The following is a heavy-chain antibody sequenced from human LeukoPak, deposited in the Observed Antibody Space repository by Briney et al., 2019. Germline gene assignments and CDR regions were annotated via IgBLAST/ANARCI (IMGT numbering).Heavy chain of an antibody. Sequence: PGGSLRLSCAASGFTFSSYSMNWVRQAPGKGLEWVSSISSSSSYIYYADSVKGRFTISRDNAKNSLYLQMNSLRAEDTAVYYCARAADGKWLLQNYFDYWGQGTLVTVSS. J-gene: IGHJ4*02. CDR2: ISSSSSYI. CDR1: GFTFSSYS. D-gene: IGHD3-22*01. CDR3: ARAADGKWLLQNYFDY. V-gene: IGHV3-21*01.